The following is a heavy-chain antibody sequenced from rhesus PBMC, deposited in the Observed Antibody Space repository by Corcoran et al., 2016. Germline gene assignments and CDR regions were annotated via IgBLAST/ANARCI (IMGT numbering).Heavy chain of an antibody. CDR1: GGSISSNY. CDR2: IYGSGNSP. D-gene: IGHD4-29*01. V-gene: IGHV4S11*01. Sequence: QVQLQESGPGLVKPLETLSLTCAVSGGSISSNYWSWIRQPPGKGLEWIGFIYGSGNSPTDTPSLKSRVTLSIDTSKNHFSLKLSSVTAADTAVYYCARWGQASSLGFDFWGQGLRVTVSS. J-gene: IGHJ3*01. CDR3: ARWGQASSLGFDF.